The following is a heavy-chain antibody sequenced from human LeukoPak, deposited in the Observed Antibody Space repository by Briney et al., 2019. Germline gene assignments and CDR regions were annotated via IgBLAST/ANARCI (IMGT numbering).Heavy chain of an antibody. CDR2: ISSSSNYI. V-gene: IGHV3-21*01. CDR1: GFTFSSYS. J-gene: IGHJ4*02. D-gene: IGHD2-2*01. CDR3: ARGYCSSTSCFFDY. Sequence: GGSLRLSCAASGFTFSSYSMNWVRQAPGKGLEWVLSISSSSNYIYYADSVKGRFTISRDNAKNSLYLQMNSLRAEDTAVYYCARGYCSSTSCFFDYWGQGTLATVSS.